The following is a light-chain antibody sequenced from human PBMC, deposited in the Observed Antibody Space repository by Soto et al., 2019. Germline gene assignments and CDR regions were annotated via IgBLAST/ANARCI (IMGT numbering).Light chain of an antibody. CDR2: ATS. J-gene: IGKJ5*01. V-gene: IGKV3-20*01. Sequence: EFVLTQSPGTLSLSPGETATLSCRARESIINDYSAWYQQRPGQPPRLLIYATSKRAPGIPDRFRGSGSGTDFTLTIGRLEPEDFAVYSWQQYGRSPLFGQGTRLEIK. CDR1: ESIINDY. CDR3: QQYGRSPL.